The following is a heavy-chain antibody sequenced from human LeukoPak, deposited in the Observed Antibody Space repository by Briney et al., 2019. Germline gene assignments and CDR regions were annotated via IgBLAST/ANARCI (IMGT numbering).Heavy chain of an antibody. CDR2: INAGNGNT. D-gene: IGHD3-22*01. J-gene: IGHJ3*02. Sequence: ASVKVSCKASGYTFTSYAMHWVRQAPGQRLEWMGWINAGNGNTKYSQKFQGRVTITRDTSASTAYMELSSLRSEDTAVYYCARGGNYYDSSGALYAFDIWGHGTMVTVSS. V-gene: IGHV1-3*01. CDR3: ARGGNYYDSSGALYAFDI. CDR1: GYTFTSYA.